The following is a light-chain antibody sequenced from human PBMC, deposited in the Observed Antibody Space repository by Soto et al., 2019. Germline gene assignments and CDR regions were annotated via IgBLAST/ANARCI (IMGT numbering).Light chain of an antibody. Sequence: EIVLTQSPRTLSLSPGERATLSCRASQSVGSDYVAWYQHRPGQAPRLLFSGIFRRATGIPDRFSGSGSGTDFTLSITRLEPEDFALYYCQQYGSTPLTFGGGTKVEIK. J-gene: IGKJ4*01. V-gene: IGKV3-20*01. CDR2: GIF. CDR1: QSVGSDY. CDR3: QQYGSTPLT.